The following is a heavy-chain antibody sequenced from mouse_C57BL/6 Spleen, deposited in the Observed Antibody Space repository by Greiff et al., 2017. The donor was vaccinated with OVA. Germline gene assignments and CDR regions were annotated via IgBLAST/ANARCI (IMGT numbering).Heavy chain of an antibody. V-gene: IGHV5-4*01. Sequence: EVQGVESGGGLVKPGGSLKLSCAASGFTFSSYAMSWVRQTPEKRLEWVATISDGGSYTYYPDNVKGRFTISRDNAKNNLYLQMSQLKSEDTAMYYCARDGSSPAWFAYGGQGTLVTVSA. CDR1: GFTFSSYA. CDR2: ISDGGSYT. CDR3: ARDGSSPAWFAY. J-gene: IGHJ3*01. D-gene: IGHD1-1*01.